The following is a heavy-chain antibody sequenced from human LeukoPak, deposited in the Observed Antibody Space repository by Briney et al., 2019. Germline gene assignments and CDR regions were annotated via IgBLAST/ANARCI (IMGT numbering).Heavy chain of an antibody. V-gene: IGHV3-53*01. CDR1: GFTVSSNY. D-gene: IGHD3-10*01. J-gene: IGHJ3*02. Sequence: SGGSLRLSCAASGFTVSSNYMSWVRQAPGKRLEWVSVIYSGGSTYYADSVKGRFTISRDNSKSTLYLQMNSLRTEDTAVYYCARDRNYYGSGKDAFDIWGQGTMVTVSS. CDR2: IYSGGST. CDR3: ARDRNYYGSGKDAFDI.